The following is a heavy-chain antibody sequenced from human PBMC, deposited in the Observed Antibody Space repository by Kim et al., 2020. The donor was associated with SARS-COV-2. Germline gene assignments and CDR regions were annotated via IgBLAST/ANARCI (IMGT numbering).Heavy chain of an antibody. Sequence: GESLKISCKGSGYSFTSYWIGWVRQMPGKGLEWMGIIYPGDSDTRYSPSFQGQVTISADKSISTAYLQWSSLKASDTAMYYCARRVLGKRITMIVGKSDAFDIWGQGTMVTVSS. CDR2: IYPGDSDT. V-gene: IGHV5-51*01. CDR3: ARRVLGKRITMIVGKSDAFDI. D-gene: IGHD3-22*01. J-gene: IGHJ3*02. CDR1: GYSFTSYW.